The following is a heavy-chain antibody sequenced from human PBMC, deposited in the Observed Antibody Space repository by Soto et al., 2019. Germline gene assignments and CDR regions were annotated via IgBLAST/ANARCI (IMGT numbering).Heavy chain of an antibody. CDR2: IDGSGGIT. CDR1: GFTSGTTA. V-gene: IGHV3-23*01. Sequence: QLLQSGGGLVQPGGSLTLSCAASGFTSGTTAMSWVRQAPGEGLEWVSTIDGSGGITYYADSVKGRFTISRDNSRNTVYLQMNSLRGDDTALYYCVKNSGWFNTWGQGALVTVSS. J-gene: IGHJ5*02. D-gene: IGHD3-10*01. CDR3: VKNSGWFNT.